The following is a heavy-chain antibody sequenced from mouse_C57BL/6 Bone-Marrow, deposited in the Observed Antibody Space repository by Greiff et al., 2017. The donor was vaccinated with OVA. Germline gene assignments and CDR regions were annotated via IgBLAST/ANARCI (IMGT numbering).Heavy chain of an antibody. CDR3: ARERGAY. Sequence: EVKLMESGGGLVKPGGSLKLSCAASGFTFSSYAMSWVRQTPEKRLEWVATISDGGSYTYYPDNVKGRFTITRDNAKNNLYLQMSHLKSEDTAMYYCARERGAYWGQGTRVTVSA. CDR2: ISDGGSYT. J-gene: IGHJ3*01. V-gene: IGHV5-4*01. CDR1: GFTFSSYA.